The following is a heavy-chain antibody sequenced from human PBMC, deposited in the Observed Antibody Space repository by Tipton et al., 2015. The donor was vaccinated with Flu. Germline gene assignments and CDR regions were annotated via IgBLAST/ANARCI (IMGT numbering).Heavy chain of an antibody. CDR3: ARDSQQLVHRYYYYGMDV. J-gene: IGHJ6*02. CDR2: IYTSGST. D-gene: IGHD6-13*01. V-gene: IGHV4-4*07. CDR1: GGSISSNY. Sequence: TLSLTCTVSGGSISSNYWSWIRQPAGKGLEWIGRIYTSGSTNYNPSLKSRVTMSVDTSKNQFSLKLSSVTAADTAVYYCARDSQQLVHRYYYYGMDVWGQGTTVTVS.